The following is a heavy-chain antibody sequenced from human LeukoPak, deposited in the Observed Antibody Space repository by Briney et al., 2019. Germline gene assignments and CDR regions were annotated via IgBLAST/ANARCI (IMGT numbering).Heavy chain of an antibody. Sequence: GESLKISCKGSGYSFTSYWIGWLRQMPGKGLEWMGIIYPGDSDTRYSPSFQGQVTISADKSISTAYLQWSSLKASDTAMYYCARHRTSYGSGSSYYFDYWGQGTLVTVSS. V-gene: IGHV5-51*01. CDR3: ARHRTSYGSGSSYYFDY. J-gene: IGHJ4*02. CDR2: IYPGDSDT. CDR1: GYSFTSYW. D-gene: IGHD3-10*01.